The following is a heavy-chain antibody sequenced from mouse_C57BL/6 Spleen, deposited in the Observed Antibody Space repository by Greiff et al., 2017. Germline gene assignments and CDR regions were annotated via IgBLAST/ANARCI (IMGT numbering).Heavy chain of an antibody. Sequence: EVQLHQSGPELVKPGASVKISCKASGYTFTDYYMNWVKQSHGKSLEWIGDINPNNGGTSYNHKFKGKATLTVVKSSSTAYMELRSLTSEDSAVYYCARCYGSSYDWYFDVWGTGTTVTVSS. J-gene: IGHJ1*03. CDR3: ARCYGSSYDWYFDV. V-gene: IGHV1-26*01. D-gene: IGHD1-1*01. CDR2: INPNNGGT. CDR1: GYTFTDYY.